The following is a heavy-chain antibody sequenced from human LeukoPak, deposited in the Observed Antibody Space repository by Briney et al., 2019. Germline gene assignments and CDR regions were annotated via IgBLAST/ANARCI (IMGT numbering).Heavy chain of an antibody. Sequence: ASVKVSCKASGYTFTSYGISWVRQAPGQGLEWMGWISAYNGNTNYAQKLQGRVTMTTDTSTSTAYMELRSLRSDDTAVYYRARDVVVVPAAIRVHYYYYGMDVWGQGTTVTVSS. CDR1: GYTFTSYG. V-gene: IGHV1-18*01. D-gene: IGHD2-2*01. J-gene: IGHJ6*02. CDR3: ARDVVVVPAAIRVHYYYYGMDV. CDR2: ISAYNGNT.